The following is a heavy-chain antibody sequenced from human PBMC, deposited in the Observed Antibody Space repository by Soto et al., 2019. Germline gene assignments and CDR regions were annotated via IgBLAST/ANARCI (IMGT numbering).Heavy chain of an antibody. J-gene: IGHJ6*02. CDR3: ARSRGYYDSSGYYPYGMDV. V-gene: IGHV4-59*01. CDR2: IYYSGST. CDR1: GGSISSYY. Sequence: SETLSLTCTVSGGSISSYYWSWIRQPPGKGLGWIGYIYYSGSTNYNPSLKSRVTISVDTSKNQFSLKLSSVTAADTAVYYCARSRGYYDSSGYYPYGMDVWGQGTTVTVSS. D-gene: IGHD3-22*01.